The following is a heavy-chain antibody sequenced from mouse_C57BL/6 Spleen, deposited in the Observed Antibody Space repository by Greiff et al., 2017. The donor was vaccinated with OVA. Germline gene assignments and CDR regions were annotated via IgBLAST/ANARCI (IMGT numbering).Heavy chain of an antibody. CDR2: IYPGDGDT. CDR3: ARWFYDGYYPLYYCDY. Sequence: VQLQESGPELVKPGASVKISCKASGYAFSSSWMNWVKQRPGKGLEWIGRIYPGDGDTNYNGKFKGKATLTADKSSSTAYMQLSSLTSEDSAVYFCARWFYDGYYPLYYCDYWGQGTTLTVSS. J-gene: IGHJ2*01. D-gene: IGHD2-3*01. V-gene: IGHV1-82*01. CDR1: GYAFSSSW.